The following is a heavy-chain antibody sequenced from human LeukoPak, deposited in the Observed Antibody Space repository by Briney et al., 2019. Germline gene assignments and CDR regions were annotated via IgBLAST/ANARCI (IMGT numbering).Heavy chain of an antibody. D-gene: IGHD6-6*01. CDR1: NGSISNYF. V-gene: IGHV4-4*07. CDR3: ARESYTSFYLFDF. J-gene: IGHJ4*02. CDR2: IYSSGST. Sequence: SETLSLTCTVSNGSISNYFWSWMRQPAGQGLEWIGRIYSSGSTNFNPSLESRFTMSADSSKNQISLRVTSVTAADTAVYYCARESYTSFYLFDFWGQGALVTVS.